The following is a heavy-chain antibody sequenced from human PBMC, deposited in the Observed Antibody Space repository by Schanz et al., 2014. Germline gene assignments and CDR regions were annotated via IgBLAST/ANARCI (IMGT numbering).Heavy chain of an antibody. J-gene: IGHJ3*02. CDR2: INAHTGNT. D-gene: IGHD1-20*01. CDR3: ARVHIATYHYNRHGAFDI. Sequence: QGQLVQSGSDVRKPGASVKVSCKASGYIFGSHGMTWVRQAPGQGPELMGWINAHTGNTQYAQKFQGRVNMTRDTVTTTVHLELTRLRTDDTAIYYCARVHIATYHYNRHGAFDIRGQGTRVTVSA. V-gene: IGHV1-18*01. CDR1: GYIFGSHG.